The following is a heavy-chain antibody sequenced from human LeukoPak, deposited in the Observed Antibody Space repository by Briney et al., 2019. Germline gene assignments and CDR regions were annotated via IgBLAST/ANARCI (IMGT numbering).Heavy chain of an antibody. V-gene: IGHV3-74*01. Sequence: GGSLRLSXAASGFTFSSYWMHWVRQAPGKGLVWVSRINSDGSSTSYADSVKGRFTISRDNAKNTLYLQMNSLRAEDTAVYYCARDHSLGGYDLLYWGQGTLVTVSS. J-gene: IGHJ4*02. D-gene: IGHD5-12*01. CDR2: INSDGSST. CDR3: ARDHSLGGYDLLY. CDR1: GFTFSSYW.